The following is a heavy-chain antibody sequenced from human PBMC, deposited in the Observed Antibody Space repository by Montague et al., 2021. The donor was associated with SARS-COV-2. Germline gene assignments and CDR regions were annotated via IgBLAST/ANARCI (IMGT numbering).Heavy chain of an antibody. J-gene: IGHJ4*02. CDR1: GFSLSTSGMC. Sequence: PALVKPTQALTLTCTFSGFSLSTSGMCVSWIRRPPGKALEWLALIDWDDDKYYSTSLKTRLTISKDTSKNQVVLTMTNMDPVDTATHYCATTIYDYVWGTRVEFDYWGQGTLVTVSS. CDR2: IDWDDDK. D-gene: IGHD3-16*01. V-gene: IGHV2-70*01. CDR3: ATTIYDYVWGTRVEFDY.